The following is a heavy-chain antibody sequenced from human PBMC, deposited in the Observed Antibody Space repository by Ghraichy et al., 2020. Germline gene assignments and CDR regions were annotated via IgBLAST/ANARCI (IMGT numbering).Heavy chain of an antibody. J-gene: IGHJ6*03. CDR2: INHSGST. CDR1: GGSFSGYY. CDR3: ARGRAAHPDHYYYYMDV. Sequence: SETLSLTCAVYGGSFSGYYWSWIRQPPGKGLEWIGEINHSGSTNYNPSLKSRVTISVDTSKNQFSLKLSSVTAADTAVYYCARGRAAHPDHYYYYMDVWGKGTTVTVSS. V-gene: IGHV4-34*01.